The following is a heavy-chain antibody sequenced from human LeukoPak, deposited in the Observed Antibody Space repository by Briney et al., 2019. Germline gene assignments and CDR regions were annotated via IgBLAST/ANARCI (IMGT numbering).Heavy chain of an antibody. CDR2: ISSSSSYI. CDR1: GFTFSSYS. J-gene: IGHJ4*02. D-gene: IGHD3-22*01. V-gene: IGHV3-21*01. Sequence: GGSLRLSCAASGFTFSSYSMNWVRQAPGKGLEWVSSISSSSSYIYYADSVKARFTISRDNAKNSLYLQMNSLRAEDTAVYYCARGDYYYDSSGYYFDYWGQGTLVTVSS. CDR3: ARGDYYYDSSGYYFDY.